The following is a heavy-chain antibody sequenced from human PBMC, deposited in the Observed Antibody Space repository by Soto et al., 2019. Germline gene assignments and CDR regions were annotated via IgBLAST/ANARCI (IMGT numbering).Heavy chain of an antibody. D-gene: IGHD3-22*01. V-gene: IGHV4-61*01. CDR2: IYYSGRT. J-gene: IGHJ2*01. CDR3: ASARKYYASSGYPPYWYFDL. CDR1: GGSVSSGSYY. Sequence: QVQLQESGPGLVKPSETLSLTCTVSGGSVSSGSYYWSWIRQPPGKGLEWLGYIYYSGRTNYNTSHKSRVTISVDTSKNHYSLKLSSGTAADTAVYYWASARKYYASSGYPPYWYFDLWGRGTLVTVSS.